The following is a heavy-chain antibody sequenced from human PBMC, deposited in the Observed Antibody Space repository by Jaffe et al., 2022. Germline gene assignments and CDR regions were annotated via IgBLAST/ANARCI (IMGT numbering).Heavy chain of an antibody. V-gene: IGHV4-34*01. CDR1: GGSFSGYY. CDR2: INHSGST. J-gene: IGHJ5*02. CDR3: ARGPYYYGSGSYSFRSWFDP. Sequence: QVQLQQWGAGLLKPSETLSLTCAVYGGSFSGYYWSWIRQPPGKGLEWIGEINHSGSTNYNPSLKSRVTISVDTSKNQFSLKLSSVTAADTAVYYCARGPYYYGSGSYSFRSWFDPWGQGTLVTVSS. D-gene: IGHD3-10*01.